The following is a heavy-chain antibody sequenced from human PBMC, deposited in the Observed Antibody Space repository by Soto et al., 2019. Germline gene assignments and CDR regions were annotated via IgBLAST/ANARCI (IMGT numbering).Heavy chain of an antibody. Sequence: QITLKESGPALVKPTQTLTLTCTFSGFSLSTSGVGVGWIRQPPGEALEWLALIYWDDYKHFSPSLESRLTITKDTSKNQVVLTMTNMAPLDTATNDCVHKGGGDRILDYWGQGTLVTVSS. CDR1: GFSLSTSGVG. CDR3: VHKGGGDRILDY. J-gene: IGHJ4*02. D-gene: IGHD3-16*01. CDR2: IYWDDYK. V-gene: IGHV2-5*02.